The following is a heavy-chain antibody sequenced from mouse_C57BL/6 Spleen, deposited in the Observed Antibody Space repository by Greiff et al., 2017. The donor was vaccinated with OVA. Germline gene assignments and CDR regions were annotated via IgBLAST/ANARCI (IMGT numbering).Heavy chain of an antibody. CDR3: LTGTDY. V-gene: IGHV6-3*01. CDR2: ISLKSDNNAT. D-gene: IGHD4-1*01. Sequence: EVTLVESGGGLVQPGGSMKLSCVASGFTFSNYWMNWVRQSPEKGLEWVAHISLKSDNNATHYAESVKGRFTISIDDAKSSVYLQMDNLRADDTGIYYCLTGTDYWGQGTTLTVSS. CDR1: GFTFSNYW. J-gene: IGHJ2*01.